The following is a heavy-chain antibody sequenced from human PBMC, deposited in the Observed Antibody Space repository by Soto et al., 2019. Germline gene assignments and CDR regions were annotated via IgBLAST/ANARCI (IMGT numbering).Heavy chain of an antibody. Sequence: EVQLLESGGGLVQAGGALGLSWCTFGFTFSNYSLGLVPQGPGKGAGWVLVIYGRGGDTSFPDSVKGRFTISRDNSKSTLYLHMNSLRAEDTARYYCVKETVAAAYVETSPFDFWGQGTLVTVSS. V-gene: IGHV3-23*01. CDR3: VKETVAAAYVETSPFDF. D-gene: IGHD2-15*01. CDR2: IYGRGGDT. CDR1: GFTFSNYS. J-gene: IGHJ4*02.